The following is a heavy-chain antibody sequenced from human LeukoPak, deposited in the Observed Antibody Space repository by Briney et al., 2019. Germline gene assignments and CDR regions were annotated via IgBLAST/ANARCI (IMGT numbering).Heavy chain of an antibody. CDR3: ARGGSPLGWFDP. CDR1: GYTFTGYY. CDR2: ISGDNGDT. V-gene: IGHV1-18*04. Sequence: GASAKVSCKASGYTFTGYYMHWVRQAPGQGLEWMGWISGDNGDTNYAQKLQGRVTMTKDTSTSTVYMELRSLRSDDTAVYYCARGGSPLGWFDPWGQGTLVTVSS. D-gene: IGHD3-10*01. J-gene: IGHJ5*02.